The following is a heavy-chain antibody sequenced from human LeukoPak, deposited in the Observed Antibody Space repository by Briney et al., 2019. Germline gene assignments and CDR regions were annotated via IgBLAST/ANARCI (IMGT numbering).Heavy chain of an antibody. CDR2: ISNNGGYT. D-gene: IGHD2-15*01. Sequence: GGSLRLSCAASGSTFSSSAMSWVRQAPGKGLEWVSAISNNGGYTYYADSVQGRFTISRDNSKSTLCLQMNSLRAEDTAVYYYAKQLGYCSDGSCYFPYWGQGTLVTVSS. CDR3: AKQLGYCSDGSCYFPY. V-gene: IGHV3-23*01. CDR1: GSTFSSSA. J-gene: IGHJ4*02.